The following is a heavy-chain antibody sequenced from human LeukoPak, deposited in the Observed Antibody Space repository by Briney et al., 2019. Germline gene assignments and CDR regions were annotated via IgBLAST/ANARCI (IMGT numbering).Heavy chain of an antibody. D-gene: IGHD3-16*01. CDR1: GFTFSKAW. CDR3: VRDLILVWTPGDDFDF. CDR2: INEDASII. J-gene: IGHJ4*02. V-gene: IGHV3-74*01. Sequence: AGGSLRLSCAASGFTFSKAWMSWVRQAPGKGLEWVSRINEDASIITYADSVKGRFIISRDNTKNSLYLQMNSLRAEDTAAYYCVRDLILVWTPGDDFDFWGQGTLVTVSS.